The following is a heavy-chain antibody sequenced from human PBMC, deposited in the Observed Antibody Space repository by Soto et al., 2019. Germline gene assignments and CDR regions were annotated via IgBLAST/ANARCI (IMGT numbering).Heavy chain of an antibody. V-gene: IGHV1-18*01. J-gene: IGHJ6*02. D-gene: IGHD3-22*01. CDR2: ISAYNGNT. Sequence: QVQLVQSGAEVKKPWASVKVSCKASGYTFTSYGISWVRQAPGQGLEWMGWISAYNGNTNYAQKLQGRVTMTTDTSTSTAYMELRSLRSDDTAVYYCARDYYDSSGYYYYYYGMDVWGQGTTVTVSS. CDR3: ARDYYDSSGYYYYYYGMDV. CDR1: GYTFTSYG.